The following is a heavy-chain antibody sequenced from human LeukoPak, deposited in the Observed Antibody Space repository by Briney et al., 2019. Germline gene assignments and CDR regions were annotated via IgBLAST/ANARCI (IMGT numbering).Heavy chain of an antibody. D-gene: IGHD5-18*01. CDR3: TRGPIQLWMHNAMDV. Sequence: GSLRLSCITSGFTFGDHAMSWVRQAPGKGLEWVGFIRSKAYRGTTEYAASVKDRFIISRDDSRSIAYLQMNSLRTEDTALYYCTRGPIQLWMHNAMDVWGQGTMVTVSS. CDR1: GFTFGDHA. J-gene: IGHJ6*02. V-gene: IGHV3-49*04. CDR2: IRSKAYRGTT.